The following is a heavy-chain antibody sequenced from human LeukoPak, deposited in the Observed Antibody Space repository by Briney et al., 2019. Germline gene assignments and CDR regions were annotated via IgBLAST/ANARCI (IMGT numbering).Heavy chain of an antibody. CDR3: ARERQTRFEH. CDR2: ISGYNGNT. CDR1: GYTFTSYG. Sequence: ASVKVSCKASGYTFTSYGISWVRQAPGQGLEWMGWISGYNGNTNYAQNLQGRVTMSTDTSTSTAYMELRSLRSDDTAVYYCARERQTRFEHWGQGTLVIVSS. V-gene: IGHV1-18*01. J-gene: IGHJ4*02.